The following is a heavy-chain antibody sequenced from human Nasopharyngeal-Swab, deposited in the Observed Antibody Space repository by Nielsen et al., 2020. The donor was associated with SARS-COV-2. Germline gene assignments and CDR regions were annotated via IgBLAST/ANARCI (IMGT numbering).Heavy chain of an antibody. D-gene: IGHD1-26*01. J-gene: IGHJ3*02. V-gene: IGHV3-48*02. CDR1: RFILGDYS. Sequence: GESLKISCAASRFILGDYSMNWVRQAPGKGLQWVCNIRESGTITYYTESVKGRFTVSEDKAKNSMYLLMNSLKDEDTAMYYCVRDYQWAFDIWGLGTMVTVSS. CDR2: IRESGTIT. CDR3: VRDYQWAFDI.